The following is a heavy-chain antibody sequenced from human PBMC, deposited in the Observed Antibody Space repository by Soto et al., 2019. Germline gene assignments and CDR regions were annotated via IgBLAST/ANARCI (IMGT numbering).Heavy chain of an antibody. D-gene: IGHD6-13*01. J-gene: IGHJ5*02. CDR1: GFTFSDYY. CDR3: PSLVPAAGSA. V-gene: IGHV3-11*01. Sequence: QVQLVESGGGLVKPGGSLRLSCAASGFTFSDYYMSWIRQAPGKGLEWGSYISSSGSTIYYADSVKGRFTISRDNAKSSLYVEMNSLSAERTAMNYCPSLVPAAGSAWGQGTLVTVSS. CDR2: ISSSGSTI.